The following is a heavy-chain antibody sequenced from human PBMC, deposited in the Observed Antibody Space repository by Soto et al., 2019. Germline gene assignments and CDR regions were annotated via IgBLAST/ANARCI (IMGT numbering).Heavy chain of an antibody. CDR1: GFTFDDYA. V-gene: IGHV3-9*01. CDR2: ISWNSGSI. Sequence: PGGSLRLSCAASGFTFDDYAMHWVRQAPGKGLEWVSGISWNSGSIGYADSVKGRFTISRDNAKNSLYLQMNSLRDEDTAVYYCARGAHSGYYWHDYWGQGTLVTVSS. D-gene: IGHD3-22*01. J-gene: IGHJ4*02. CDR3: ARGAHSGYYWHDY.